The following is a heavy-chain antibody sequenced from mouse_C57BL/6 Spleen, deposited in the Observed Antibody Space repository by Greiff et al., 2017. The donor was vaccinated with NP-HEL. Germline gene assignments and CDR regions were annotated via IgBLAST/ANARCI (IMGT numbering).Heavy chain of an antibody. Sequence: QVQLQQSGAELVKPGASVKISCKASGYAFSSYWMNWVKQRPGKGLEWIGQIYPGDGDTNYNGKFKGKATLTADKSSSTAYMQLSSLTSEDSAVYFCARNGIYYGNYGSWFAYWGQGTLVTVSA. CDR3: ARNGIYYGNYGSWFAY. J-gene: IGHJ3*01. CDR2: IYPGDGDT. CDR1: GYAFSSYW. V-gene: IGHV1-80*01. D-gene: IGHD2-1*01.